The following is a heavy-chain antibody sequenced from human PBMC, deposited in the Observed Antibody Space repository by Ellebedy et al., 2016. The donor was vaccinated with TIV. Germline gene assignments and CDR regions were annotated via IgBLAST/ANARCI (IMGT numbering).Heavy chain of an antibody. Sequence: MPSETLSLTCTVSGGSISSYYWSWIRQPPGKGLEWIGYIYYSGSTNYNPSLKSRVTISVDTSKNQFSLKLSSVTAADTAVYYCARFYMDWFDPWGQGTLVTVSS. V-gene: IGHV4-59*01. J-gene: IGHJ5*02. D-gene: IGHD3-10*01. CDR1: GGSISSYY. CDR3: ARFYMDWFDP. CDR2: IYYSGST.